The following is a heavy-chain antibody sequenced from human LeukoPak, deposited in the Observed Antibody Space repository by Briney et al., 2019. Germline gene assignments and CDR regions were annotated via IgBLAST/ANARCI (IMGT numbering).Heavy chain of an antibody. J-gene: IGHJ4*02. CDR3: ARDRDYSSSSSDY. CDR1: GGTLSSYA. D-gene: IGHD6-6*01. CDR2: INPNTGGT. Sequence: ASVKVSCKASGGTLSSYAISWVRQAPGQGLEWMGWINPNTGGTNYAQKFQGSVTMSRDTSITTAYLELNRLTSDDTAVYYCARDRDYSSSSSDYWGQGTLVAVSS. V-gene: IGHV1-2*02.